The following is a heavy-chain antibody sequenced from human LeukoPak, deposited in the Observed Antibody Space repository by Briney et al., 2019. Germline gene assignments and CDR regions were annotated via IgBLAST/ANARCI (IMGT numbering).Heavy chain of an antibody. V-gene: IGHV4-59*12. CDR1: GGSNSGYY. CDR2: IYYSGST. D-gene: IGHD6-19*01. CDR3: ARGPSGPIAVADY. J-gene: IGHJ4*02. Sequence: PSETLSLTCTVSGGSNSGYYWSWIRQPPGKGLEWIGYIYYSGSTYYNPSLKSRVTISVDTSKNQFSLKLSSVTAADTAVYYCARGPSGPIAVADYWGQGTLVTVSS.